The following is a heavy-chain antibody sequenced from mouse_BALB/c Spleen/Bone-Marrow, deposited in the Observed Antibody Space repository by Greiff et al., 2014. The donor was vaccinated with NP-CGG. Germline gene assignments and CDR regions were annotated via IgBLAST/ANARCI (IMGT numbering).Heavy chain of an antibody. D-gene: IGHD2-10*02. CDR2: IHPYNDGT. V-gene: IGHV1-14*01. CDR1: GYTFTSYV. Sequence: VQLQQPGPEPVKPGASVKMSCKASGYTFTSYVIHWVKQKPGQGLEWIGYIHPYNDGTKYNEKFKGKATLTSDKSSSTAYMEVNSLTSEDSAVYYCARTILGYYFDYWGQGTTLTVSP. J-gene: IGHJ2*01. CDR3: ARTILGYYFDY.